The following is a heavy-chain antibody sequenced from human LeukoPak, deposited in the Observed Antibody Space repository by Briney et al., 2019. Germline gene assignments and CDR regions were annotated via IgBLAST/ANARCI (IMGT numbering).Heavy chain of an antibody. D-gene: IGHD3-3*01. Sequence: SETLSLTCTVSGGSISSGDYHWSWIRQPPGKGLEWIGYIYHSGSTYYNPSLKSRVTISVDRSKNQFSLKLSSVTAADTAVYYCARLSTLRFLEWLPFYYFDYWGQGTLVTVSS. V-gene: IGHV4-30-4*08. CDR1: GGSISSGDYH. CDR3: ARLSTLRFLEWLPFYYFDY. J-gene: IGHJ4*02. CDR2: IYHSGST.